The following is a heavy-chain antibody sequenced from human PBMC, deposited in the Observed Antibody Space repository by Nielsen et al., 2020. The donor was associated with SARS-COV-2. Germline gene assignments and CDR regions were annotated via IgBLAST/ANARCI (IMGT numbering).Heavy chain of an antibody. CDR3: AGEDPRGDSSRMEV. V-gene: IGHV4-61*08. CDR2: NHLA. CDR1: GGSVDDGEYH. J-gene: IGHJ6*02. Sequence: SETLSLTCIVSGGSVDDGEYHWTWVRQPPGRGLEWIGNHLADYNPSLENRVTISVDTSKNEVFLHLTSVTAADSATSFCAGEDPRGDSSRMEVWGQGTTVIFSS. D-gene: IGHD6-6*01.